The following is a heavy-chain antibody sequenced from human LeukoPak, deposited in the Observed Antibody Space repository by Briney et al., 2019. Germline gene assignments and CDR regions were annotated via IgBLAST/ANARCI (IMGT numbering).Heavy chain of an antibody. J-gene: IGHJ4*02. CDR2: IYHTGST. D-gene: IGHD7-27*01. Sequence: KSLETLSLTCTISGGSVSDYYWSWIRQSPGKGLEWIGYIYHTGSTSYSPSLKSRVTISADTSQNQFSLKLSSVTAADTAVYYCASRKLGNDYWGQGTLVTVSS. CDR3: ASRKLGNDY. CDR1: GGSVSDYY. V-gene: IGHV4-59*02.